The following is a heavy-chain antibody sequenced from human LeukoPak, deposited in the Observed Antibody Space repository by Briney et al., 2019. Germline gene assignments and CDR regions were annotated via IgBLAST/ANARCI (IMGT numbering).Heavy chain of an antibody. CDR2: INSDGRST. CDR3: ARAVGSSGCDY. CDR1: GFTFTNYG. J-gene: IGHJ4*02. D-gene: IGHD6-19*01. Sequence: GGSLRLSCVASGFTFTNYGMMWVRQAPGKGLVWVSYINSDGRSTTYADSVKGRFTISRDSGKNSLYLQMNSLRAEDTAVYYCARAVGSSGCDYWGQGTLVTVSS. V-gene: IGHV3-74*01.